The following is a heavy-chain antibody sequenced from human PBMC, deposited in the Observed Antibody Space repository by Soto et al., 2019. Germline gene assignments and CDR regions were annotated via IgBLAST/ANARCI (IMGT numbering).Heavy chain of an antibody. CDR3: ARATCSSSTCYAVYFDS. J-gene: IGHJ4*02. Sequence: GGSLRLSCVASGFTFSSYWMSWVRQAPGKGLEWVANIKQDGSKKYYVDSVKGRFTISRDNAKNSLYLEMNSLRAEDTAVYYCARATCSSSTCYAVYFDSWGQGTLVT. V-gene: IGHV3-7*01. D-gene: IGHD2-2*01. CDR1: GFTFSSYW. CDR2: IKQDGSKK.